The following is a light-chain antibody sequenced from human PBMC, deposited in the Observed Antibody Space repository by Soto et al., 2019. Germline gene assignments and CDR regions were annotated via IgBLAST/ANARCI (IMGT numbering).Light chain of an antibody. J-gene: IGKJ1*01. V-gene: IGKV1-17*01. CDR3: LQYRSFHRT. CDR2: AAS. CDR1: QGIRDD. Sequence: DIQLTQSPSSLSASVGDRVTITCRASQGIRDDLGWYQQKAGEAPKRLIYAASSLHSGVPSRFSGSGSGTEFTLTISSLQPEDFATYYCLQYRSFHRTFGQGTKVDIK.